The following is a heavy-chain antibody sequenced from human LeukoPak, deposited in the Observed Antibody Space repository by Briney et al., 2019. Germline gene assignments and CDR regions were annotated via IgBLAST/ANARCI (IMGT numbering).Heavy chain of an antibody. CDR3: AREVEYYDSSGYRPHAFDI. CDR1: DGSIINNNHY. D-gene: IGHD3-22*01. J-gene: IGHJ3*02. CDR2: ISYSGGT. V-gene: IGHV4-39*02. Sequence: SETLSLTCTVSDGSIINNNHYWGWTRQPPGKGLEWIGSISYSGGTAYNPSLRSRVTISVDTSKNQFSLKVNSVTAADTAVYYCAREVEYYDSSGYRPHAFDIWGQGTMVTVSS.